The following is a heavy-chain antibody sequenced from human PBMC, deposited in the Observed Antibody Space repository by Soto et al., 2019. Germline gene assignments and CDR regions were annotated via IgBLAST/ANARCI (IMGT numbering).Heavy chain of an antibody. Sequence: LRLSCAASGFTFSSYSMNWVRQAPGKGLEWVSSIRSSSSYIYYADSVKGRFTISRDNAKNSLYLQMNSLRAEDTAVYYCARDQYYSSSSDYWGQGTLVTVSS. CDR2: IRSSSSYI. CDR1: GFTFSSYS. V-gene: IGHV3-21*01. D-gene: IGHD6-6*01. CDR3: ARDQYYSSSSDY. J-gene: IGHJ4*02.